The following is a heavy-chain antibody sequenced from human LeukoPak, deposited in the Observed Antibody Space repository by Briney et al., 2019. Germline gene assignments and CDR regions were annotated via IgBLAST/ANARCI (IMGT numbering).Heavy chain of an antibody. Sequence: PSETLSLTCTVSGGSISSYYWSWIRQPAGKGLEWIGRIYTSGSTNYNPSLKSRVTMSVDTSKNQFSLKLSSVTAADTAVYYCASQGGYGTLAYCGGDCYPGACDIWGQGTMVTVSS. J-gene: IGHJ3*02. CDR3: ASQGGYGTLAYCGGDCYPGACDI. CDR1: GGSISSYY. CDR2: IYTSGST. D-gene: IGHD2-21*02. V-gene: IGHV4-4*07.